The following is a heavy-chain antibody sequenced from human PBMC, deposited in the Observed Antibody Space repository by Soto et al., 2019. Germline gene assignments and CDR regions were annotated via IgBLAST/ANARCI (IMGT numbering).Heavy chain of an antibody. CDR1: GFTFSSYE. Sequence: PGGSLRLSCAASGFTFSSYEMNWVRQAPGKXLEWVSYISSSGSTIYYADSVKGRFTISRDNAKNSLYLQMNSLRAEDTAVYYCARGGYCSSTSCYTRIFDYWGQGTLVTVCS. J-gene: IGHJ4*02. CDR3: ARGGYCSSTSCYTRIFDY. CDR2: ISSSGSTI. V-gene: IGHV3-48*03. D-gene: IGHD2-2*02.